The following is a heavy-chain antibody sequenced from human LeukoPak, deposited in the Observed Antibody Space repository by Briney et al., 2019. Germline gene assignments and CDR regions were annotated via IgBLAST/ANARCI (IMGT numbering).Heavy chain of an antibody. CDR2: ISGSGGST. J-gene: IGHJ4*02. D-gene: IGHD4-17*01. CDR3: ARDLRDYGDYVGGTFDY. Sequence: GGSLRLSCAASGFTFTSYAMSWVRQAPGKGLEWVSAISGSGGSTYYADSVKGRFTISRDNSKNSLYLQMNSLRAEDTAVYYCARDLRDYGDYVGGTFDYWGQGTLVTVSS. V-gene: IGHV3-23*01. CDR1: GFTFTSYA.